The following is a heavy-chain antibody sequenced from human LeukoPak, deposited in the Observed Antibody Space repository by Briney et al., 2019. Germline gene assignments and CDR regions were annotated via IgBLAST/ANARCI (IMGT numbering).Heavy chain of an antibody. CDR2: INHSGST. V-gene: IGHV4-34*01. J-gene: IGHJ3*01. CDR3: ARVGYPTQRRVLSAVTIPTAGAFDV. D-gene: IGHD4-17*01. CDR1: GGSFSGYY. Sequence: SETLSLTCAVYGGSFSGYYWSWIRQPPGKGLEWIGEINHSGSTTYNPSLKSRVTISVDTSKKQFSLRLSSVTAADTAVYSCARVGYPTQRRVLSAVTIPTAGAFDVWGQGTLVTVSS.